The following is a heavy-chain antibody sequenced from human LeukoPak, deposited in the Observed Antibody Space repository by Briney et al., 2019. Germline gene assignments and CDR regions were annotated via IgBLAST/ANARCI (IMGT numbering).Heavy chain of an antibody. Sequence: PGGSLRLSCAASGFTFDDYAMHWVRQAPGKGLEWVSGINWNSGSIDYADSVKGRFTISRDNAKNSLYLQMNSLRAEDTAVYYCAREPTYSSSWYTNCDYWGQGTLVTVSS. D-gene: IGHD6-13*01. CDR3: AREPTYSSSWYTNCDY. J-gene: IGHJ4*02. CDR1: GFTFDDYA. V-gene: IGHV3-9*01. CDR2: INWNSGSI.